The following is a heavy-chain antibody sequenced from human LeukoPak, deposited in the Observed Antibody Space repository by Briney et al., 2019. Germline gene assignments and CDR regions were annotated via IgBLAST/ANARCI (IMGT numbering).Heavy chain of an antibody. J-gene: IGHJ3*02. CDR2: INPNSGGT. CDR1: GDTFTGYY. Sequence: ASVKVSCKASGDTFTGYYMHWVRQAPGQGLEWMGWINPNSGGTNYAQKFQGRVTMTRDTSISTAYMELSRLRSDDTAVYYCARAWTYQLLAPHDAFDIWGQGTMVTVSS. V-gene: IGHV1-2*02. D-gene: IGHD2-2*01. CDR3: ARAWTYQLLAPHDAFDI.